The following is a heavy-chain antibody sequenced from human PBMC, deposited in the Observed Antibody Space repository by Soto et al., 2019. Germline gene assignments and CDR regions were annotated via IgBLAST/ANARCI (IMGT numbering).Heavy chain of an antibody. CDR2: VKTKADGGTT. CDR1: GFTFTNAW. J-gene: IGHJ4*02. D-gene: IGHD1-1*01. Sequence: PGGSLRLSCAASGFTFTNAWMNWVRQAPGKGPEWVGRVKTKADGGTTDYAAPAKGRFTISRDDSINTVYPQMNSLKIEAAAVYYCTSRIRTTNDYWAQGTLVTVSS. V-gene: IGHV3-15*07. CDR3: TSRIRTTNDY.